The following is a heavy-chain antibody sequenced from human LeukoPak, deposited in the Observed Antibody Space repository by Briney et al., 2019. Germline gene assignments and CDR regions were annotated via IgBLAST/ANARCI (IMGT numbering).Heavy chain of an antibody. CDR1: GFTFDDYA. D-gene: IGHD2-15*01. J-gene: IGHJ4*02. V-gene: IGHV3-43*02. CDR3: DAYCSGGSCSDY. Sequence: GGSLRLSCAASGFTFDDYAMHWVRQAPGKGLEWVSLISGDGGSTYYADSVKGRFTISRDNSKNSLYLQMNSLRTEDTALYYCDAYCSGGSCSDYWGQGTLVTVSS. CDR2: ISGDGGST.